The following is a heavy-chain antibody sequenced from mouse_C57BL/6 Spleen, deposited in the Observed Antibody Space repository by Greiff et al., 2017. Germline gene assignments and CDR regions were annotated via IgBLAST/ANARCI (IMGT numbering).Heavy chain of an antibody. D-gene: IGHD1-1*01. CDR3: ASPDYYGSSWFAY. CDR2: IYPRDGST. CDR1: GYTFTDHT. Sequence: VQLVESDAELVKPGASVKISCKVSGYTFTDHTIHWMKQRPEQGLEWIGYIYPRDGSTKYNEKFKGKATLTADKSSSTAYMQLNSLTSEDSAVYFCASPDYYGSSWFAYWGQGTLVTVSA. J-gene: IGHJ3*01. V-gene: IGHV1-78*01.